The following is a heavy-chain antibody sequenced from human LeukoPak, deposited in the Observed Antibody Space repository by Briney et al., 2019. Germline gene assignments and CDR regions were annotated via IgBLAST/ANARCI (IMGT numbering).Heavy chain of an antibody. D-gene: IGHD3-22*01. CDR3: ARDLFVSSGYGSSYNWFDP. Sequence: SEALSVTCTVSGGSISSYYGSWIRQPAGNVLECTVRMYSSGSTNYNPSLKSRVTMSVDTSKNQFSLKLSSVTAADTAVYYCARDLFVSSGYGSSYNWFDPWGQGTLVTVSS. CDR2: MYSSGST. J-gene: IGHJ5*02. CDR1: GGSISSYY. V-gene: IGHV4-4*07.